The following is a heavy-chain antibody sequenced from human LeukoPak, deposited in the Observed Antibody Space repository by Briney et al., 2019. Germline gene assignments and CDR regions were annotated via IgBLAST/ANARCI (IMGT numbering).Heavy chain of an antibody. J-gene: IGHJ4*02. CDR2: ISDSGGST. Sequence: PGGSLGLSCAASGFTFSSYAMSWVRQAPGKGLEWVSAISDSGGSTYYADSVKGRFTISRDNSKNTLYLQMNSLRAEDTAVYYCANEDSSGWYASGVMDYWGQGTLVTVSS. CDR3: ANEDSSGWYASGVMDY. CDR1: GFTFSSYA. V-gene: IGHV3-23*01. D-gene: IGHD6-19*01.